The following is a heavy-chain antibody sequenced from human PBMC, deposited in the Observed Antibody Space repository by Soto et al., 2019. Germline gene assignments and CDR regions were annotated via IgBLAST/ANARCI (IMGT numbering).Heavy chain of an antibody. J-gene: IGHJ6*02. Sequence: GGSLRLSCAASGFTFSSYGMHWVRQAPGKGLEWVAVISYDGSNKYYADSVKGRFTISRDNSKNTLYLQMNSLRAEDTAVYYCAKGYYDYVWGSYRLGYYGMDVLGQGTTVTVSS. CDR3: AKGYYDYVWGSYRLGYYGMDV. D-gene: IGHD3-16*02. V-gene: IGHV3-30*18. CDR2: ISYDGSNK. CDR1: GFTFSSYG.